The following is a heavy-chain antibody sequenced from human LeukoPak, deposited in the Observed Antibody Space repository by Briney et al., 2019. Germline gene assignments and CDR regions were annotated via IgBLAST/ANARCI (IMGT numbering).Heavy chain of an antibody. CDR3: ARAYEEGDDNFDY. D-gene: IGHD2-21*01. J-gene: IGHJ4*02. CDR2: IYYSGSA. Sequence: SETLSLTCTVSGGSISSYYWSWIRQPPGKGLEWIGYIYYSGSANYNPSLKSRVTISVDTSKNQFSLKLSSVTAADTAVDYCARAYEEGDDNFDYWGQGTLVTVSS. V-gene: IGHV4-59*01. CDR1: GGSISSYY.